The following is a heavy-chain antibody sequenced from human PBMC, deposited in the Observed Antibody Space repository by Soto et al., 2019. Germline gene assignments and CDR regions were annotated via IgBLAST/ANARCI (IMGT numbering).Heavy chain of an antibody. J-gene: IGHJ4*02. D-gene: IGHD3-22*01. Sequence: ASVKVSCKASGYSFTNYYMHWVRQAPGQGLEWMGIINPSGGSTSYAQKFQGRVTMTRDTSTSTVYMELSSLRSEDTAVYYCARDTRLSYYYDSSGYPPRYWGQGTLVT. CDR1: GYSFTNYY. V-gene: IGHV1-46*03. CDR2: INPSGGST. CDR3: ARDTRLSYYYDSSGYPPRY.